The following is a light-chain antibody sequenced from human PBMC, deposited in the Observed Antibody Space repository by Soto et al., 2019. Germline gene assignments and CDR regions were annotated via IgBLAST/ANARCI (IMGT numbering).Light chain of an antibody. V-gene: IGKV3-15*01. CDR2: GAS. Sequence: EIVMTQSPATLSVSPGEGFTLSCRASQSVSRNVAWYQQKPGQVPRLLIYGASTRATGVPARFSGSGSGTEFTLTISSLHSEDFAVYYCQQYNNWPPLTFGGGTKVEI. J-gene: IGKJ4*01. CDR1: QSVSRN. CDR3: QQYNNWPPLT.